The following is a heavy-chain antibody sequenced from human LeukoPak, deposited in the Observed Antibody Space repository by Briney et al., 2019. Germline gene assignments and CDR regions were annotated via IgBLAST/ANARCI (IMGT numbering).Heavy chain of an antibody. CDR1: GFTFTRSA. CDR3: AAIGLGTEGYAFDI. J-gene: IGHJ3*02. D-gene: IGHD1-7*01. CDR2: IVVGRGNT. V-gene: IGHV1-58*02. Sequence: GASVKVSCKASGFTFTRSAMQWVRQARGQRLEWVGWIVVGRGNTNYAQKFQERVTITRDMSTSTAYMELSSLRSEDTAVYYCAAIGLGTEGYAFDIWGQGTMVTVSS.